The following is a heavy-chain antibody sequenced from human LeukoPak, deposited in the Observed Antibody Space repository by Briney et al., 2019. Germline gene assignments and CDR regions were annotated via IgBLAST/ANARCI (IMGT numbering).Heavy chain of an antibody. J-gene: IGHJ4*02. V-gene: IGHV4-34*01. CDR2: INHSGST. CDR1: GGSFSGYY. Sequence: SETLSLTCAVYGGSFSGYYWSWIRQPPGKGLEWIGEINHSGSTNYNPSLKSRVTISVDTSKNRFSLKLSSVTAADTAVYYCARGRAAAGYSWGQGTLVTVSS. D-gene: IGHD6-13*01. CDR3: ARGRAAAGYS.